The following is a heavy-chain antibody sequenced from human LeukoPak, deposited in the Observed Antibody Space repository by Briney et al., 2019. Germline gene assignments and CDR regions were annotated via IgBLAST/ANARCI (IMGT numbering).Heavy chain of an antibody. V-gene: IGHV1-18*01. CDR3: ARGAPRGVWNFYFDH. CDR2: VGPYNRKT. D-gene: IGHD1-7*01. CDR1: GYAFSSYG. J-gene: IGHJ4*02. Sequence: ASEKVSCKASGYAFSSYGIGWVRQAPGQGLEWMGWVGPYNRKTNYSQKFQGRVTMTTDTSTNTAYLELRTLRSDDTAVYYCARGAPRGVWNFYFDHWGQGTLVTVSS.